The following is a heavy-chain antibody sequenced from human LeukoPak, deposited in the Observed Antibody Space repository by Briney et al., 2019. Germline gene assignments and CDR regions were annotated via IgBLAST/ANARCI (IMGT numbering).Heavy chain of an antibody. V-gene: IGHV3-30*02. Sequence: GGSLRLSCAASGFTFSSYWMHWVRQAPGKGLEWVAFIRYDGSNKYYADSVKGRFTISRDNSKNTLYLQMNSLRAEDTAVYYCAKDAGYSSGWYWFDYWGQGTLVTVSS. CDR2: IRYDGSNK. CDR3: AKDAGYSSGWYWFDY. D-gene: IGHD6-19*01. CDR1: GFTFSSYW. J-gene: IGHJ4*02.